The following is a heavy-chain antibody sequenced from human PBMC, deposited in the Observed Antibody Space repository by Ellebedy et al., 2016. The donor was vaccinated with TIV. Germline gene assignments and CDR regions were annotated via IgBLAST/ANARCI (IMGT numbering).Heavy chain of an antibody. CDR1: GGTFSSYS. J-gene: IGHJ3*02. CDR3: ARAPPPRGDRSADAFDI. Sequence: AASVKVSCKASGGTFSSYSINWVRQAPGQGLEWMGRIIPILDITNYAQNFQGRVTITADTSTSTAYMELTSLRSEDTAVYYCARAPPPRGDRSADAFDIWGQGTMVTVSS. D-gene: IGHD7-27*01. CDR2: IIPILDIT. V-gene: IGHV1-69*04.